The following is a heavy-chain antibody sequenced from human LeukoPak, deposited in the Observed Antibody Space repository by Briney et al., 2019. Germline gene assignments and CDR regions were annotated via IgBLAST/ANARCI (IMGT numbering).Heavy chain of an antibody. V-gene: IGHV3-30*18. D-gene: IGHD3-16*01. CDR3: AKSSQGDDY. CDR1: GFTFSSYW. Sequence: GGSLRLSCAASGFTFSSYWMSWVRQAPGKGLEWVAVISYDGSNKYYADSVKGRFTISRDNSKNTLYLQMNSLRAEDTAVYYCAKSSQGDDYWGQGTLVTVSS. J-gene: IGHJ4*02. CDR2: ISYDGSNK.